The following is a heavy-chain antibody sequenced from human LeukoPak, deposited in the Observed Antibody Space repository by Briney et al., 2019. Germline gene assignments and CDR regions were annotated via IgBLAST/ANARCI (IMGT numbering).Heavy chain of an antibody. D-gene: IGHD6-6*01. CDR2: INPNSGGT. V-gene: IGHV1-2*02. Sequence: ASVKVSCKASGYTFTGYYMHWVRQAPGQGLEWMGWINPNSGGTNYAQKFQGRVTMTRDTSISTAYMELSRLRSDDTAVYYCARDLGYSSSSFWFDPWGQGTLVTASS. CDR1: GYTFTGYY. J-gene: IGHJ5*02. CDR3: ARDLGYSSSSFWFDP.